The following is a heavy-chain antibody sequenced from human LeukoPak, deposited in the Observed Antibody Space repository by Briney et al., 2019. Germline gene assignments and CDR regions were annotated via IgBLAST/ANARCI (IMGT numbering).Heavy chain of an antibody. CDR1: GYTLTELS. V-gene: IGHV1-24*01. J-gene: IGHJ6*03. CDR3: ATSGGSDISGHTRYYYMDV. D-gene: IGHD1-26*01. CDR2: FDPEDGET. Sequence: GASVKVSCKVSGYTLTELSMHWVRQAPGKGLEWMGGFDPEDGETIYAQKFQGRVTMTEDTSTDTAYMELSSLRSEDTAVYYCATSGGSDISGHTRYYYMDVWGKGTTVTISS.